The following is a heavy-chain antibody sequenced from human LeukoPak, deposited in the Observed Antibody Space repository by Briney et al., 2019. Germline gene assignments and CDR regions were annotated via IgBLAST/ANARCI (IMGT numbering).Heavy chain of an antibody. D-gene: IGHD3-3*01. J-gene: IGHJ4*02. CDR1: GYTFTSYG. CDR3: ARDPDSGWSCDFWSGQTASFFDY. Sequence: GASVKVSCKASGYTFTSYGISWVRQAPGQGLEWMGWISAYNGNTNYAQKLQGRVTMTTDTSTSTAYMELRSLRSDDTAVYYCARDPDSGWSCDFWSGQTASFFDYWGQGTLVTVSS. CDR2: ISAYNGNT. V-gene: IGHV1-18*01.